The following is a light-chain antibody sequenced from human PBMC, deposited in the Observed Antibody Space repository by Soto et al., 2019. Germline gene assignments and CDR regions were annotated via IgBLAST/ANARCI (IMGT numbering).Light chain of an antibody. CDR3: QQYGSSIT. J-gene: IGKJ4*01. V-gene: IGKV3-20*01. CDR1: QSVRSSS. CDR2: AAS. Sequence: EIVLAQSPGTLSMSPGERATLSCRASQSVRSSSLAWYQQKPGQAPRLLMYAASTRATGIPDRFGGSGSGTDFTLTISRLEPEDFAVYYCQQYGSSITFGGGTKVEFK.